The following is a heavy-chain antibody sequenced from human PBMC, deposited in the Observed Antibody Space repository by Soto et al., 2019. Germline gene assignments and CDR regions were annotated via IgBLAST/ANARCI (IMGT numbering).Heavy chain of an antibody. D-gene: IGHD1-26*01. V-gene: IGHV3-66*01. CDR2: IYSGGST. CDR1: GFTVSSNY. CDR3: ARAAGIDYYYYYGMDV. J-gene: IGHJ6*02. Sequence: PGGSLRLSCAASGFTVSSNYMSWVRQAPGKGLEWVSVIYSGGSTYYADSVKGRFTISRDNSKNTLYLQMNSLRAEDTAVYYCARAAGIDYYYYYGMDVWGQGTTVTVSS.